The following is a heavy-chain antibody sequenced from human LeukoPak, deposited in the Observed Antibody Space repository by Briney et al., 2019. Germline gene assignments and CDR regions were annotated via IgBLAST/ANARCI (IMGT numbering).Heavy chain of an antibody. J-gene: IGHJ4*02. Sequence: ASVKLSCKASGYTFTNYYMHWVRQAPGQGLEWMGTINPSGGGTSYSPKFQGRVTMTTDTSTSTVYMELISLRSEDTAVYYCARAHSSSSSPFDYWGQGTLVTVSS. CDR2: INPSGGGT. V-gene: IGHV1-46*01. D-gene: IGHD6-13*01. CDR3: ARAHSSSSSPFDY. CDR1: GYTFTNYY.